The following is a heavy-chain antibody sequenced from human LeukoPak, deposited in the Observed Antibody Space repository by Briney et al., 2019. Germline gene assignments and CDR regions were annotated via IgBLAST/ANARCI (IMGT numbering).Heavy chain of an antibody. Sequence: PSETLSPTCAVSGGSISSDNWWSWVRQPPGQGLEWIGYMYYSGNTDYNPSLKSRVAIPLDMSKNQFSLRLTSVTAADTAVYYCARHGGLVRGFSDAFDIWGQGTMVTVSS. CDR1: GGSISSDNW. CDR3: ARHGGLVRGFSDAFDI. CDR2: MYYSGNT. J-gene: IGHJ3*02. D-gene: IGHD3-10*01. V-gene: IGHV4-59*08.